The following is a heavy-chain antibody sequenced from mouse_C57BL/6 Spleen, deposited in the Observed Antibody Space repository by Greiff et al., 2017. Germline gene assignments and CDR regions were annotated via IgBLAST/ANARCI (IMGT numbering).Heavy chain of an antibody. CDR3: ASEGGDYGGFAY. J-gene: IGHJ3*01. D-gene: IGHD2-4*01. CDR1: GFSLTSYG. V-gene: IGHV2-6*01. CDR2: IWGVGST. Sequence: VQRVESGLGLVAPSQSLSITCTVSGFSLTSYGVDWVRQSPGKGLEWLGVIWGVGSTNYNSALKSRLSISKDNSKSQVFLKMNSLQTDDTAMYYCASEGGDYGGFAYWGQGTLVTVSA.